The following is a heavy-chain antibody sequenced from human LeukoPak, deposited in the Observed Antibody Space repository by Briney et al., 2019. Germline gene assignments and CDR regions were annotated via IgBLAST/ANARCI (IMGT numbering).Heavy chain of an antibody. J-gene: IGHJ4*02. CDR1: GFTFSSYG. CDR3: TKALDPNYGGYGDY. D-gene: IGHD4-17*01. V-gene: IGHV3-30*18. Sequence: GRSLRLSCSASGFTFSSYGIHWVRQAPGKGLEWVAVVSYDGSNKYYADSVKGRFTISRDNSKNTLYPQMNSRSGEDTAVHYGTKALDPNYGGYGDYWGQGTLVTGSS. CDR2: VSYDGSNK.